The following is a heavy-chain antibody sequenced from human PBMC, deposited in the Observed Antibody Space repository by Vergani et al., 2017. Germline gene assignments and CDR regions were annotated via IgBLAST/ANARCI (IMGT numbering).Heavy chain of an antibody. CDR2: VYRTGRV. CDR1: GGSISRDSYY. D-gene: IGHD3-22*01. CDR3: ARGYNYYDSYAYF. J-gene: IGHJ4*02. V-gene: IGHV4-61*02. Sequence: QVQLQESGPGLVKSSQTLSLTCSVSGGSISRDSYYWSWIRQTAGKGLEWIGRVYRTGRVEYIPSLNSRVSMSVDSSRNQFSLNLTSVTAADTGVYYCARGYNYYDSYAYFWGQGIRVTVSS.